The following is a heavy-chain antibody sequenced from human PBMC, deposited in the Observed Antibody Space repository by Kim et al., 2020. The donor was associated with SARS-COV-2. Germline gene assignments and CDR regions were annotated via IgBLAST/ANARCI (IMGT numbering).Heavy chain of an antibody. D-gene: IGHD3-22*01. CDR2: IYYSGST. CDR1: GGSISSSSYY. J-gene: IGHJ3*02. Sequence: SETLSLTCTVSGGSISSSSYYWGWIRQPPGKGLEWIGSIYYSGSTYYNPSLKSRVTISVDTSKNRFSLKLSSVTAADTAVYYCARLEEPSMIVVGDAFDIWGQGTMVTVSS. V-gene: IGHV4-39*01. CDR3: ARLEEPSMIVVGDAFDI.